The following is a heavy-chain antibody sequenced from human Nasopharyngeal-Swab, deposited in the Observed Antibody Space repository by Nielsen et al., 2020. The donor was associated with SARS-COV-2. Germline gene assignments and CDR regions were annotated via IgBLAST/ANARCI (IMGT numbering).Heavy chain of an antibody. CDR3: ARRGRCSGSSCDMDV. D-gene: IGHD2-2*01. V-gene: IGHV1-46*01. Sequence: ARGRGLEWMGMINPGSGGTTYAQKFQGRVTMTRDTSTSTVLMDLSSLRSEDTAVYYCARRGRCSGSSCDMDVWGQGTTVTVSS. CDR2: INPGSGGT. J-gene: IGHJ6*02.